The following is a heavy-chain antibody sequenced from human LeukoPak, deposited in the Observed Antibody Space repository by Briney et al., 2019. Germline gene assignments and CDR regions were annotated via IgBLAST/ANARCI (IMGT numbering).Heavy chain of an antibody. CDR3: ARGSSGSYSYYYTDV. Sequence: SETLSLTCTVSGGSISIYYWSWIPQPAGKGLECIGRIYTSGSTNYNPSRKSRVTISVDTSKNQFSLKLSSVTGADTAVYYCARGSSGSYSYYYTDVWGKGRTVTVYS. CDR2: IYTSGST. D-gene: IGHD1-26*01. J-gene: IGHJ6*03. CDR1: GGSISIYY. V-gene: IGHV4-4*07.